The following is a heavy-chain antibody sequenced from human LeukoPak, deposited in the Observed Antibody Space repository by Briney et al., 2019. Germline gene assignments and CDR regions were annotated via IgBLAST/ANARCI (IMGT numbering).Heavy chain of an antibody. CDR2: MNPNSGKT. CDR1: GYTFTSYD. CDR3: ARVWEISARGELDAFDI. D-gene: IGHD1-26*01. J-gene: IGHJ3*02. V-gene: IGHV1-8*01. Sequence: ASVKVSCKASGYTFTSYDINWVRQATGQGLEWMGWMNPNSGKTGYTPKFQGRVTMTRSTAISTAYMELSSLRSEDTAVYYCARVWEISARGELDAFDIWGQGTMVTVSS.